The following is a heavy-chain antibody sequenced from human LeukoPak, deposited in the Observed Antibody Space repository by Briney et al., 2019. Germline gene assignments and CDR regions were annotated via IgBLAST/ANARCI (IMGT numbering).Heavy chain of an antibody. CDR2: ISGSGGST. CDR1: GFTFSSYA. D-gene: IGHD3-3*01. CDR3: AKAVGVRFLEWLTLSQEKYYFDY. Sequence: GGSLRLSCAASGFTFSSYAMSWVRQAPGKGLEWVSAISGSGGSTYYADSVKGRFTISRDNSKNTLYLQMNSLRAEDTAVYYCAKAVGVRFLEWLTLSQEKYYFDYWGQGTLVTVSS. V-gene: IGHV3-23*01. J-gene: IGHJ4*02.